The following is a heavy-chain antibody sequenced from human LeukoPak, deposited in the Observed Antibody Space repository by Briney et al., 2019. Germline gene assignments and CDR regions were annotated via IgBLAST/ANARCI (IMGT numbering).Heavy chain of an antibody. V-gene: IGHV3-30-3*01. Sequence: QPGGSLRLSCAASGFTFRNYYMHWVRQAPGKGLEWVAVISLDGNNEYYADSVKGRFSLSRDNSMNTLYLQLNSLRTEDTAMYYCARRYFDYWGQGTLVTVSS. CDR2: ISLDGNNE. CDR1: GFTFRNYY. CDR3: ARRYFDY. J-gene: IGHJ4*02.